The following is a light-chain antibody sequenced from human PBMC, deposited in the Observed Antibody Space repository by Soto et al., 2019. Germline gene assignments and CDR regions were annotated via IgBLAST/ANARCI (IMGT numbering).Light chain of an antibody. Sequence: EVVLTQSPATLSVSAGGTVTLSCRASQSVRTNVAWYQQIPGQAPRLLVYGASTRATGVPARFTGSGSGIEFSLTISSLLSEDFALYYCQQYNKWPLITFGQGTRLEIK. CDR1: QSVRTN. CDR3: QQYNKWPLIT. V-gene: IGKV3-15*01. CDR2: GAS. J-gene: IGKJ5*01.